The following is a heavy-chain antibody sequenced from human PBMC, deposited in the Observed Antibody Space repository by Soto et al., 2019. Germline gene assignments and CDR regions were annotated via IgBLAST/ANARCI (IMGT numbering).Heavy chain of an antibody. CDR2: IYPGDSNT. CDR3: ARRHYCDASDYFGFLAFDY. J-gene: IGHJ4*02. CDR1: GYSFSSYW. V-gene: IGHV5-51*01. D-gene: IGHD3-22*01. Sequence: GESLKISCKGSGYSFSSYWIGWVRQMPGKGLEWMGIIYPGDSNTRYSPSFQGQVTISADRSISTAYLQWSSLKASDTAMYYCARRHYCDASDYFGFLAFDYWGQGALVSVSS.